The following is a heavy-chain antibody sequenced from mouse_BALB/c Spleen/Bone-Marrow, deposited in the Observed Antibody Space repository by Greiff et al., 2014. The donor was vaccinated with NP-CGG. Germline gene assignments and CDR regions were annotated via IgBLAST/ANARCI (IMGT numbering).Heavy chain of an antibody. V-gene: IGHV1S41*01. J-gene: IGHJ1*01. Sequence: DLVNPGASVKLSCKASGYTFTSYWINWIKQRPGQGLEWIGRIAPRSGGIYYSEIFKGRATLTVDTSSSTAYIQLSSLSSEDSAVYFCAREDYRYGNWYFDVWGAGTTVTVSS. D-gene: IGHD2-14*01. CDR1: GYTFTSYW. CDR2: IAPRSGGI. CDR3: AREDYRYGNWYFDV.